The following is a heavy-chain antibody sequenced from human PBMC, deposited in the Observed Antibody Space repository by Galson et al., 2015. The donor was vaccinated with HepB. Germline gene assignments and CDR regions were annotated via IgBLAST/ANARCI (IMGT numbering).Heavy chain of an antibody. D-gene: IGHD3-22*01. CDR3: ARESSYDCSGYYDY. CDR2: ISSGGSNK. CDR1: GFTFSSYA. Sequence: SLRLSCAASGFTFSSYAMNWVCQAPGKGLEWVAVISSGGSNKYYAEYVQGRFTITRDNAKNSLYLQMNSLRAEDTAVYYCARESSYDCSGYYDYWGQGTLVTVSS. J-gene: IGHJ4*02. V-gene: IGHV3-30*04.